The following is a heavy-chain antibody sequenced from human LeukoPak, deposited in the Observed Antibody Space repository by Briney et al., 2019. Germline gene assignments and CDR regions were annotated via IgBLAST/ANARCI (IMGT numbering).Heavy chain of an antibody. D-gene: IGHD3-3*01. V-gene: IGHV4-30-4*08. CDR1: GGSISSGDYY. CDR3: ARGRVDDFWSGLFDY. J-gene: IGHJ4*02. CDR2: IYYSGST. Sequence: SETLSLTCTVSGGSISSGDYYWSWIRQPPGKGLEWIGYIYYSGSTYYNPSLKSRVTISVDTSKNQFSLKLSSVTAADTAVYYCARGRVDDFWSGLFDYWGQGTLVTVSS.